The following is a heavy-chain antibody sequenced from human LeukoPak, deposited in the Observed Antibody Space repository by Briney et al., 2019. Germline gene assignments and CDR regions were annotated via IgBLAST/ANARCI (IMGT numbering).Heavy chain of an antibody. D-gene: IGHD5-24*01. V-gene: IGHV4-61*08. CDR1: GGSISSGDYY. Sequence: SETLSLTCTVSGGSISSGDYYWSWIRQPPGKGLEWIGYIYYSGSTNYNPSLKSRVTISVDTSKNQFSLKLSSVTAADTAVYYCARGLGRDGYNTEPHGEFDYWGQGTLVTVSS. CDR2: IYYSGST. J-gene: IGHJ4*02. CDR3: ARGLGRDGYNTEPHGEFDY.